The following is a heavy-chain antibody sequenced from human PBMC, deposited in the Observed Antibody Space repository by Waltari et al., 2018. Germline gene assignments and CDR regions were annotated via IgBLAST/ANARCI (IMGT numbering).Heavy chain of an antibody. Sequence: EVQLVESGGGLVQTGGSLRLSCAASGFTVSSNYMGWVRQDPGKGRGWVSVSYSGGTTYNADSVKCRFAISRDNSKNTVSLQMNSLSAADTALYWCVSRQLIKARPDSIDYWGQGTLVAVSS. V-gene: IGHV3-66*01. CDR2: SYSGGTT. CDR3: VSRQLIKARPDSIDY. CDR1: GFTVSSNY. J-gene: IGHJ4*02. D-gene: IGHD6-6*01.